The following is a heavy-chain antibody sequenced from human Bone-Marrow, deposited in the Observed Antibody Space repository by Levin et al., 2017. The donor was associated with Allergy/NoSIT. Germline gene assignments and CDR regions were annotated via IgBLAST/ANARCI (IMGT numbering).Heavy chain of an antibody. CDR3: ARDSPGVPLDC. CDR1: GFTVSSYV. V-gene: IGHV3-23*01. CDR2: ISVSGDNT. Sequence: PGGSLRLSCAASGFTVSSYVMSWVRQAPGKGLEWVSIISVSGDNTYYADSVKGRFTISRDNSKNTLYLQMNSLRAEDTAVYYCARDSPGVPLDCWGQGTLVTVSS. D-gene: IGHD3-10*01. J-gene: IGHJ4*02.